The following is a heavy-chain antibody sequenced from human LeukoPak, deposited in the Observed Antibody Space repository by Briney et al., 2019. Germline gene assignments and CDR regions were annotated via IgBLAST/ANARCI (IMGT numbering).Heavy chain of an antibody. Sequence: ASVKVSFKASGYSFTGYYMHWVRQAPGQGLEWMGRINPNSGGANYAQELQGRVTMTRDTSISTAYMELSRLRSDDTAVYYCAREYTYGSYFDYWGQGTLVTVS. V-gene: IGHV1-2*06. D-gene: IGHD5-18*01. CDR2: INPNSGGA. J-gene: IGHJ4*02. CDR1: GYSFTGYY. CDR3: AREYTYGSYFDY.